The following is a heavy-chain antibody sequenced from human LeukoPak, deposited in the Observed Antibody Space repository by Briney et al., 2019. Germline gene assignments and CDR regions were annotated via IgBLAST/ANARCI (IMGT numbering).Heavy chain of an antibody. Sequence: SGPTLVKPTQTLTLTCTFSGFSLSSSGVGVGWIRQPPGKALEWLALIYWDDDKRYSPSLKSGLTITKDTSKNQVVLTMTNMDPVDTATYYCAHRRAWDYFDYWGQGTLVTVSS. CDR3: AHRRAWDYFDY. J-gene: IGHJ4*02. V-gene: IGHV2-5*02. CDR1: GFSLSSSGVG. CDR2: IYWDDDK.